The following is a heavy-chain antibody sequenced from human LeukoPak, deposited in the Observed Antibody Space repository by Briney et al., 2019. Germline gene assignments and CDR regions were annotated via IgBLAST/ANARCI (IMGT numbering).Heavy chain of an antibody. Sequence: SETLSLTCTVSGGSISGSYHYWGWIRQPPGKGLEWIGNIYYGGSTYYNPSLKSRVTISVDTSKNQFSLKLSSVTAADTAVYYCARRDWNDEDGAFDIWGQGTMVTVSS. CDR3: ARRDWNDEDGAFDI. D-gene: IGHD1-1*01. CDR2: IYYGGST. V-gene: IGHV4-39*07. CDR1: GGSISGSYHY. J-gene: IGHJ3*02.